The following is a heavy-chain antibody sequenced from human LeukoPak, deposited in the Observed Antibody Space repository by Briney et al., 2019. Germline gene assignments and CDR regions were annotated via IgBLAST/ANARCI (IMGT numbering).Heavy chain of an antibody. D-gene: IGHD6-19*01. Sequence: GASVKVSCKASGGTFSSYAISWVRQAPGQGLEWMGRIIPIFGIANYAQKFQGRVTITADKSTSTAYMELSSLRSEDTAVYYCAQAVAGSFDYWGQGTLVTVSS. CDR2: IIPIFGIA. CDR3: AQAVAGSFDY. CDR1: GGTFSSYA. V-gene: IGHV1-69*04. J-gene: IGHJ4*02.